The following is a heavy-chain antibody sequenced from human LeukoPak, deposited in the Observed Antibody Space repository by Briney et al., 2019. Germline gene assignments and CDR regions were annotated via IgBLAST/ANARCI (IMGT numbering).Heavy chain of an antibody. J-gene: IGHJ6*03. CDR1: GFTFSSYS. Sequence: GGSLRLSCAASGFTFSSYSMNWVRQAPGKGLEWVSSISSSSSYIYYADSVKGRFTISRDNAKNSLYLQMNSLRAEDTAVYYRAKYSGYDYAQFYYYYMDVWGKGTTVTVSS. D-gene: IGHD5-12*01. CDR2: ISSSSSYI. CDR3: AKYSGYDYAQFYYYYMDV. V-gene: IGHV3-21*01.